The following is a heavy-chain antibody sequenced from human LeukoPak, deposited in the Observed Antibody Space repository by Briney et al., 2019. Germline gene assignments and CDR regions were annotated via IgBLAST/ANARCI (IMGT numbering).Heavy chain of an antibody. V-gene: IGHV3-23*01. D-gene: IGHD4-17*01. CDR3: AKEDTLTTVYFDY. CDR1: GFTFSRYD. Sequence: PGGSLRLSCAASGFTFSRYDMSWVRQAPGKGLEWVSAITDSGGSTYYADSVRGRFTISRDDSKNTLYLLMNSLRAEDTAVYYCAKEDTLTTVYFDYWGQGTPVSFSS. CDR2: ITDSGGST. J-gene: IGHJ4*02.